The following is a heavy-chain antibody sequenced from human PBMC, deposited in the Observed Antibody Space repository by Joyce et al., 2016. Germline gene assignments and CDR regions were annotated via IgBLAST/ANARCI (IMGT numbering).Heavy chain of an antibody. D-gene: IGHD4-23*01. Sequence: QLHLQESGPGLVKPSETLSLTCTVSGGSMSSISFYGGWIRQPLGKGLEWIGSISYNGKTYYNPSLKSRVTTSIDTSKNQFSLDLTSVTAADTAVYYCARLYSGNSVDYWGQGTLVTVSS. CDR2: ISYNGKT. J-gene: IGHJ4*02. V-gene: IGHV4-39*01. CDR3: ARLYSGNSVDY. CDR1: GGSMSSISFY.